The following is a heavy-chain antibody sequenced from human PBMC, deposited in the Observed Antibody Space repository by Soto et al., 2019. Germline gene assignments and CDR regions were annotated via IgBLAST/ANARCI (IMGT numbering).Heavy chain of an antibody. V-gene: IGHV3-30-3*01. J-gene: IGHJ4*02. CDR3: ARDLAAAGTDDY. CDR1: GFTFSSYA. Sequence: QVQLVESGGGVVQPGRSLRLSCAASGFTFSSYAMHWVRQAPGKGLEWVAVISYDGSNKYYADSVKGRFTISRDNSKNTLCLQTNSLRAEDTAVYYCARDLAAAGTDDYWGQGTLVTVSS. CDR2: ISYDGSNK. D-gene: IGHD6-13*01.